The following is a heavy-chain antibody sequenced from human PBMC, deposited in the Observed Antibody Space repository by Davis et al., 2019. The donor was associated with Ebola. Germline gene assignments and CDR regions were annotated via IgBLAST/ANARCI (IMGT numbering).Heavy chain of an antibody. D-gene: IGHD6-13*01. CDR3: ARLSQLAAAGSGFDY. V-gene: IGHV4-59*08. CDR1: SGSISSYY. J-gene: IGHJ4*02. CDR2: IYYSGST. Sequence: SETLSLTCTVSSGSISSYYWSWIRQPPGKGLEWIGYIYYSGSTNYNPSLKSRVTISVDTSKNQFSLKLSSVTAADTAVYYCARLSQLAAAGSGFDYWGQGTLVTVSS.